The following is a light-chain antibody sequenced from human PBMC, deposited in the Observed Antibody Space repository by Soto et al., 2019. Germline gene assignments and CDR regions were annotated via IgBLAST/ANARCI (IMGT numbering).Light chain of an antibody. J-gene: IGKJ5*01. V-gene: IGKV3-20*01. CDR1: QSVSSSF. CDR2: GAS. Sequence: EIVLTQSPGTLSLSPGERATLSCRTSQSVSSSFLAWYQHKPGQAPILLIFGASNRAAGIPDRFSGSGSGTDFTLTISRLEPEDFAVYYCQQYGSSPITFGQGTRLEIK. CDR3: QQYGSSPIT.